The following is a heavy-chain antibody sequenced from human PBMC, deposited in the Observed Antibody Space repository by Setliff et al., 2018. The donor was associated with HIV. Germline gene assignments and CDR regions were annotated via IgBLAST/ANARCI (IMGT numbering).Heavy chain of an antibody. V-gene: IGHV1-46*01. Sequence: ASVKVSCKPSGYTFTAYGLSWVRQAPGQGLEWMGIINPSGGSTSYAQKFQGRVTMTRDTSTSTVYMELSSLRSEDTAVYYCASRGVAAAGNRENGRYFDYWGQGTLVTVSS. J-gene: IGHJ4*02. CDR2: INPSGGST. CDR1: GYTFTAYG. D-gene: IGHD6-13*01. CDR3: ASRGVAAAGNRENGRYFDY.